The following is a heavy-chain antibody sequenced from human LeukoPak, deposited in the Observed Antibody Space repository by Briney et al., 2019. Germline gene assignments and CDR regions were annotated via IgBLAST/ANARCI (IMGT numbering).Heavy chain of an antibody. J-gene: IGHJ6*03. CDR2: IKQDGSEK. D-gene: IGHD5-18*01. CDR1: GSTFSSYW. CDR3: ARAPPRGQLWLKYYYYYMDV. V-gene: IGHV3-7*01. Sequence: GGSLRLSCLASGSTFSSYWMSWVRQAPGKGLEWVANIKQDGSEKYYVDSVKGRFTISRDNAKNSLYLQMNSLRAEDTAVYYCARAPPRGQLWLKYYYYYMDVWGKGTTVTVSS.